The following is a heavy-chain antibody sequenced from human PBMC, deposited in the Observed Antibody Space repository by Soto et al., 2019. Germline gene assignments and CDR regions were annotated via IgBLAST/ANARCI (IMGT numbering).Heavy chain of an antibody. D-gene: IGHD3-10*01. J-gene: IGHJ3*02. CDR1: GYTFTGYY. Sequence: ASVKVSCKASGYTFTGYYMHWVRQAPGQGLEWMGWINPNSGGTNYAQKFQGWVTMTRDTSISTAYMELSRLRSDDTAVYYCARAVGDYYGSGSLGAFDIWGQGTMVTVSS. CDR2: INPNSGGT. V-gene: IGHV1-2*04. CDR3: ARAVGDYYGSGSLGAFDI.